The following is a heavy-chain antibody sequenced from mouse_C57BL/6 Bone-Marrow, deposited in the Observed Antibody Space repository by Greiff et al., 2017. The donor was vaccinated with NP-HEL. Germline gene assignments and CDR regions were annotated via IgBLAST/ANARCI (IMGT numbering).Heavy chain of an antibody. J-gene: IGHJ2*01. Sequence: QVQLQQPGAELVKPGASVKLSCKASGYTFTSYWMHWVKQRPGQGLEWIGMIHPNSGSTNYHEKFKSKATLTVDKSSSTAYMQLSSLTSEDSAVYYCARYLLGVDYWGQGTTLTVSS. D-gene: IGHD2-1*01. CDR2: IHPNSGST. CDR3: ARYLLGVDY. V-gene: IGHV1-64*01. CDR1: GYTFTSYW.